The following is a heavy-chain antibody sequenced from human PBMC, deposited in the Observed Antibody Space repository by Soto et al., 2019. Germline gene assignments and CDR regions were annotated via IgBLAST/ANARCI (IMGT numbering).Heavy chain of an antibody. D-gene: IGHD2-8*02. CDR2: IYPGDSDT. V-gene: IGHV5-51*01. Sequence: PGESLKISCKGSGYSFTSYWIGWVRQMPGKGLEWMGIIYPGDSDTRYSPSFQGQVTISADKSISTAYMELSRLRSDDTAAYYCARGRATPGDYYYYYGMDVWGQGTTVTVSS. J-gene: IGHJ6*02. CDR1: GYSFTSYW. CDR3: ARGRATPGDYYYYYGMDV.